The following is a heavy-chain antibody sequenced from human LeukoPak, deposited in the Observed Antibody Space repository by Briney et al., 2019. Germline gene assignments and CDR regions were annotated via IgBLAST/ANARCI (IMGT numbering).Heavy chain of an antibody. CDR2: IYTSGST. CDR1: GGSISSGSYY. Sequence: PSETLSLTCTVSGGSISSGSYYWSWIRQPAGKGLEWIGRIYTSGSTNYNPSLKSRVTISVDTSKNQFSLKLSSVTAADTAVYYCARVCCNSSGWCHFDYWGQGTLVNVSS. CDR3: ARVCCNSSGWCHFDY. D-gene: IGHD6-19*01. V-gene: IGHV4-61*02. J-gene: IGHJ4*02.